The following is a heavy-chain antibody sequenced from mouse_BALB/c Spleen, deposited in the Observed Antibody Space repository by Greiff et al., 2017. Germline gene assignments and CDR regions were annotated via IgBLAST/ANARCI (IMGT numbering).Heavy chain of an antibody. Sequence: EVQLVESGPGLVKPSQSLSLTCSVSGYSITSGYYWNWIRQFPGNKLEWMGYISYDGSNNYNPSLKNRISITRDTSKNQFFLKLNSVTTEDTATYYCARGEGNGDYWGQGTSVTVSS. V-gene: IGHV3-6*02. CDR1: GYSITSGYY. CDR3: ARGEGNGDY. CDR2: ISYDGSN. J-gene: IGHJ4*01. D-gene: IGHD2-1*01.